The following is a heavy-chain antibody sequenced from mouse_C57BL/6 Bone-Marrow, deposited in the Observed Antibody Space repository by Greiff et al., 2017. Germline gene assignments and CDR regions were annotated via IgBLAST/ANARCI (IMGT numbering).Heavy chain of an antibody. J-gene: IGHJ1*03. CDR1: GFTFSSYA. CDR2: ISDGGSYT. CDR3: ARGSTIVTYWYFDV. Sequence: EVQVVEAGGGLVKPGGSLKLSCAASGFTFSSYAMSWVRQTPEKRLEWVATISDGGSYTYYPDNVKGRFTISRDNAKNNLYLQMSHLKSEDTAMYYCARGSTIVTYWYFDVWGTGTTVTVSS. V-gene: IGHV5-4*01. D-gene: IGHD2-5*01.